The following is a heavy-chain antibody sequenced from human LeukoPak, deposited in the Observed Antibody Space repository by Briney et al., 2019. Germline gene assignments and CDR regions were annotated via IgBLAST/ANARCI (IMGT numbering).Heavy chain of an antibody. CDR3: ARDPASSSWFDF. CDR1: GFTFSSYE. D-gene: IGHD6-13*01. CDR2: ITASGGST. Sequence: GGSLRLSCAASGFTFSSYEMNWVRQAPGKGLEWVSYITASGGSTSYADSVKGRFTIFRDNAKNSLYLRMNSLRAEDTAVYYCARDPASSSWFDFWGQGTLVNVSS. J-gene: IGHJ4*02. V-gene: IGHV3-48*03.